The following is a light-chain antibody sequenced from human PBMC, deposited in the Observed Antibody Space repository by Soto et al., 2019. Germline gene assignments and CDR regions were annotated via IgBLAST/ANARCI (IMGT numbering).Light chain of an antibody. CDR1: QSISSW. V-gene: IGKV1-5*03. CDR3: QRYNSYSRT. CDR2: KAS. Sequence: DIQMTQPPSTLSASVGDRVTITCRASQSISSWLAWYQQKPGKAPKLLIYKASSLESGVPSRFSGSGSGTEFTLTISSLQPDDFATYYCQRYNSYSRTFGQGTKVDIK. J-gene: IGKJ1*01.